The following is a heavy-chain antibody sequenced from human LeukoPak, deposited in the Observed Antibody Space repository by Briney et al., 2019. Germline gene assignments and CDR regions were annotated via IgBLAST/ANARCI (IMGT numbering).Heavy chain of an antibody. CDR3: ARDSLYDGNGYYHYLDY. J-gene: IGHJ4*02. V-gene: IGHV3-33*01. Sequence: GGSLRLSCVASGLTFSAYCMHWVRQAPGKGLEWVAMTWSDGTTKHYADSVKGRFTVSRDTSENTLYLQMNSLRAEDTAVYYCARDSLYDGNGYYHYLDYWGQGTLLTVSS. D-gene: IGHD3-22*01. CDR1: GLTFSAYC. CDR2: TWSDGTTK.